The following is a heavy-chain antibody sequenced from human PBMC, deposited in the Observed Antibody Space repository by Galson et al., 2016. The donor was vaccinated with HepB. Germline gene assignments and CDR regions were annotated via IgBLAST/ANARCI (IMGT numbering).Heavy chain of an antibody. CDR3: ARTHSGGTDYYYYAMDV. V-gene: IGHV5-51*01. CDR1: GYIFNNFW. CDR2: IYPGDSHS. Sequence: QSGADVKKPGESLKISCKGSGYIFNNFWVAWVRQMPGKGLGWMGIIYPGDSHSRYSPSLQGQVTISADKSINTAYLQWSSLTASDTAVYYCARTHSGGTDYYYYAMDVWGQGTTVTVSS. D-gene: IGHD2-15*01. J-gene: IGHJ6*02.